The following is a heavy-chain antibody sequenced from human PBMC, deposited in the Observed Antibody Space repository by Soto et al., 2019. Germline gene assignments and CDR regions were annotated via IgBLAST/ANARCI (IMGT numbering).Heavy chain of an antibody. V-gene: IGHV3-30*18. CDR3: AKDRYCSGGSCYGFDY. Sequence: GGSLRLSCAASGFTFSSYGMHWVRQAPGKGLEWVAVISYDGSNKYYADSVKGRFTISRDNSKNTLYLQMNSLRVEDTAVYYCAKDRYCSGGSCYGFDYWGQGT. CDR1: GFTFSSYG. J-gene: IGHJ4*02. CDR2: ISYDGSNK. D-gene: IGHD2-15*01.